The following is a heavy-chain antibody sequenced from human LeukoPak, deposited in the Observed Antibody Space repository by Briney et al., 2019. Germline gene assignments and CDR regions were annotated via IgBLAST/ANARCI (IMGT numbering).Heavy chain of an antibody. J-gene: IGHJ6*02. CDR1: GGSISSSSYY. CDR2: IYYSGST. CDR3: AREPVLRHPRSYYYYGIDV. D-gene: IGHD3-3*01. Sequence: PSETLSLTCTVSGGSISSSSYYWGWIRQPPGKGLEWIGSIYYSGSTYYNPSLKSRVTISVDTSKNQFSLKLSSVTAADTAVYYCAREPVLRHPRSYYYYGIDVWGQGTTVTVSS. V-gene: IGHV4-39*02.